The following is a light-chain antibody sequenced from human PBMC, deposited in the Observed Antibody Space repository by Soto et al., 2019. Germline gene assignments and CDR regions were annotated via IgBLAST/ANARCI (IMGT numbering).Light chain of an antibody. Sequence: QSGLTQPASVSGSPGQSITISCTGTSSDVGGYNYVSWYQQHPGKAPKLMIYDVSNRPSGVSNRFSGSKSGNTASLTIFGLQAEDEADYYCSSYTSSSAHYVFGTGTKVTVL. CDR2: DVS. J-gene: IGLJ1*01. CDR1: SSDVGGYNY. V-gene: IGLV2-14*01. CDR3: SSYTSSSAHYV.